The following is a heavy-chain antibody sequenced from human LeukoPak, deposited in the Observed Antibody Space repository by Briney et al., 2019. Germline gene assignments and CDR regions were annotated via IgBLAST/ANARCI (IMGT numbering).Heavy chain of an antibody. V-gene: IGHV1-2*02. CDR3: ARPESPHDDWLLYF. CDR1: GYTFTGYS. CDR2: INPNSGGT. D-gene: IGHD3-9*01. J-gene: IGHJ4*02. Sequence: ASVKVSCKASGYTFTGYSMHWVRQAPGQGLEWMGWINPNSGGTNYAQKFQGRVTMTRDTSISTAYMELSRLRSDDTAVYYCARPESPHDDWLLYFWGQGTLVTVSS.